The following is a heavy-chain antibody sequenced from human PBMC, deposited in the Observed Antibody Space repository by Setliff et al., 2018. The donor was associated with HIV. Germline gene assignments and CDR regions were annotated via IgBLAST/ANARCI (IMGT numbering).Heavy chain of an antibody. CDR1: GGSFSAYY. CDR2: ISHGGST. V-gene: IGHV4-34*01. D-gene: IGHD3-16*01. Sequence: PSETLSLTCAVYGGSFSAYYWTWIRQPPGKGLEWIGEISHGGSTSYCPSLKSRVTISLDTSKNQFSLNLTSVTAADTAVYYCARLGEFWSQGSLVTVSS. CDR3: ARLGEF. J-gene: IGHJ4*02.